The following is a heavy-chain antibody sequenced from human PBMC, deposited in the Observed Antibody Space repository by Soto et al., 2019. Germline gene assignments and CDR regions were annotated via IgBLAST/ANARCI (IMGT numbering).Heavy chain of an antibody. D-gene: IGHD4-4*01. Sequence: PGGSLRLSCAASVFTVSSNYMSFVRQAPGEGLEWVSVIYSGGSAYYADSVKGRFTISRDNSKNTLYLQMNSLRAEDTAVYYCARDYSNYGIGYGMEVWGQGTTVTVS. V-gene: IGHV3-53*01. CDR3: ARDYSNYGIGYGMEV. CDR1: VFTVSSNY. CDR2: IYSGGSA. J-gene: IGHJ6*02.